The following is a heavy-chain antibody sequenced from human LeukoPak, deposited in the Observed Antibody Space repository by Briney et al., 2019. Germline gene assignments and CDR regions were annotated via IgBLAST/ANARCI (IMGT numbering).Heavy chain of an antibody. CDR1: GGSFSGYY. D-gene: IGHD1-26*01. J-gene: IGHJ4*02. CDR3: ARVVGSREPYFDY. V-gene: IGHV4-34*01. Sequence: SETLSLTCAVYGGSFSGYYWSWIRQPPGKGLEWIGEINHSGSTNYNPSLKSRVTISVDTSKNQFSLKLSSVTAADTAVYYCARVVGSREPYFDYWGQGTLVTVSS. CDR2: INHSGST.